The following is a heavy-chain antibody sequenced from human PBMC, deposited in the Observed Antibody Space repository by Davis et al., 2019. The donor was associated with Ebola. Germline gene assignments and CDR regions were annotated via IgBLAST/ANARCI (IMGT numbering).Heavy chain of an antibody. J-gene: IGHJ4*02. V-gene: IGHV3-30*14. CDR3: VKDENTRPFDY. CDR2: ISYDGSNK. Sequence: PGGSLRLSCAASGFTFSSYAMHWVRPAPGKGLEWVAVISYDGSNKYYADPAKGRFTISRDNSKNTLYLQMSSLRPEDTAVYYCVKDENTRPFDYWGQGTLVTVSS. D-gene: IGHD2/OR15-2a*01. CDR1: GFTFSSYA.